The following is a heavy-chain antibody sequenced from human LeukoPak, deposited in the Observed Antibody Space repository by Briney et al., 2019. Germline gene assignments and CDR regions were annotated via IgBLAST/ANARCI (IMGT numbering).Heavy chain of an antibody. V-gene: IGHV1-69*05. CDR1: GGTFSSYA. D-gene: IGHD2-2*01. CDR2: IIPIFSTA. J-gene: IGHJ6*03. Sequence: SVKVSCKASGGTFSSYAISWVRQAPGQGLEWMGGIIPIFSTANYAQKFQGRVTITTDESTSTAYMELSSLRSEDTAVYYCARGVAPVPDRSSTSSLYYYYMDVWGKGTTVTVSS. CDR3: ARGVAPVPDRSSTSSLYYYYMDV.